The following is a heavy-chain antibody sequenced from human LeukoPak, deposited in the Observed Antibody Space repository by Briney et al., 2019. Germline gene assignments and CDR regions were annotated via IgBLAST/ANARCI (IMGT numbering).Heavy chain of an antibody. V-gene: IGHV4-4*07. J-gene: IGHJ3*02. CDR1: GVSISSYY. CDR2: IYTSGST. D-gene: IGHD2-2*01. Sequence: SETLSLTCTVSGVSISSYYWSWIRQPAGKGLEWIGRIYTSGSTNYNPSLKSRVTMSVDTSKNQFSLKLSSVTAADTAVYYCARGAAAGGAFNIWGQGTMVTVSS. CDR3: ARGAAAGGAFNI.